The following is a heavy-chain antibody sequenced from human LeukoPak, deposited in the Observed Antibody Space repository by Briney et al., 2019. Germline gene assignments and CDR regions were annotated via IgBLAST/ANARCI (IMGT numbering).Heavy chain of an antibody. CDR3: ARAPYCSGGSCYSPFDY. CDR1: GFTFSSYW. J-gene: IGHJ4*02. Sequence: PGGSLRLSCAASGFTFSSYWMSWVRQAPGKGLEWVANIKQDGSEKYYVDSVKGRFTISRDNAKNSLYLQMDSLRAEDTAVYYCARAPYCSGGSCYSPFDYWGQGTLLTVSS. CDR2: IKQDGSEK. D-gene: IGHD2-15*01. V-gene: IGHV3-7*01.